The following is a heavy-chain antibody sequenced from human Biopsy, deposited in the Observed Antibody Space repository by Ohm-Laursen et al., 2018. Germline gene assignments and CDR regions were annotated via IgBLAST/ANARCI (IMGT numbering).Heavy chain of an antibody. Sequence: SVKVSCKASGGTFTNYAISWVRQAPGQGLEWMGGINPMFGTAKYAQRFQGRVTITADKSTSTADMELSSLRSDDTAVYYCARSFGVVINFEHNWFDPWGQGTLVTVSS. CDR1: GGTFTNYA. D-gene: IGHD3-3*01. CDR3: ARSFGVVINFEHNWFDP. CDR2: INPMFGTA. V-gene: IGHV1-69*06. J-gene: IGHJ5*02.